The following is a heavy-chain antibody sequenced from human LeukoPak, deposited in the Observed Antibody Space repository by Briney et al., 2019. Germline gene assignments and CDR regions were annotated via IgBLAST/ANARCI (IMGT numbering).Heavy chain of an antibody. Sequence: NPSETLSLTCTVSGGSISSSSYYWGFVRQTPGKGLEWMGSIYYTGSSHYNPSLKSRATISVDTSKNQFSLKLTSVTAADTAVYYCTRAASSGPLFTYHMDVWGKGTTVTVSS. CDR1: GGSISSSSYY. J-gene: IGHJ6*03. CDR3: TRAASSGPLFTYHMDV. V-gene: IGHV4-39*07. D-gene: IGHD3-22*01. CDR2: IYYTGSS.